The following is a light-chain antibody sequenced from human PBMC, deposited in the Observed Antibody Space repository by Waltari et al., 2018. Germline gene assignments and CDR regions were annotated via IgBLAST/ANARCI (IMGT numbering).Light chain of an antibody. V-gene: IGLV1-47*01. Sequence: QSVLTQPPSASGTPGQRVTISCSGSSSNIGRKFAYWYQHLPGTAPKLLIYKNNQPPSGVPDRLSGSKSGTSASLAISVLRSEDEADYYCAAWDDGLSAWVFGGGTKLTVL. CDR2: KNN. J-gene: IGLJ3*02. CDR3: AAWDDGLSAWV. CDR1: SSNIGRKF.